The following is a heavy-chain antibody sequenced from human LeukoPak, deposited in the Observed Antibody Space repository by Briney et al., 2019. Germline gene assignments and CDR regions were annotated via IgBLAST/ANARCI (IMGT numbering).Heavy chain of an antibody. V-gene: IGHV1-46*01. CDR1: GYTFTSYC. Sequence: ASVKVSCKASGYTFTSYCMHWVRQAPGQGLEWMGIINPSGGSTSYAQKFQGRVTMTRDMSTSTVYMELSSLRSEDTAVYYCARDQALQDAFDIWGQGTMVTVSS. J-gene: IGHJ3*02. CDR2: INPSGGST. CDR3: ARDQALQDAFDI.